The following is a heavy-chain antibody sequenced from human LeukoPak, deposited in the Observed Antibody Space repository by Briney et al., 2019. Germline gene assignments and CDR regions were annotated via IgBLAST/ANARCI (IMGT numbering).Heavy chain of an antibody. J-gene: IGHJ6*02. V-gene: IGHV3-30*04. CDR1: GFTFSSYA. D-gene: IGHD1-26*01. Sequence: PGRSLRLSCAASGFTFSSYAMHWVRQAPGKGLEWVAVISYDGSNKYYSDSGKGRFTISRDNSKNTLYLQMNSLRAEDTAVYYCARDRVVGATTAYYYYGMDVWGQGTTVTVSS. CDR2: ISYDGSNK. CDR3: ARDRVVGATTAYYYYGMDV.